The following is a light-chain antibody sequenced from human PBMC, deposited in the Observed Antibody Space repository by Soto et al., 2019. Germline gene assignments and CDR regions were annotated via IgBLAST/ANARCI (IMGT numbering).Light chain of an antibody. V-gene: IGKV1-9*01. CDR3: QHYNSYSEA. CDR1: QGISSY. CDR2: SAS. J-gene: IGKJ1*01. Sequence: DFQLTPSPSFLSASIVDRVTITCRASQGISSYLAWYQQKPGKPPKLLIYSASTLQSGVPSRFSGSGSGTEFTLTISSLQPDDFATYYCQHYNSYSEAFGQGTKVDIK.